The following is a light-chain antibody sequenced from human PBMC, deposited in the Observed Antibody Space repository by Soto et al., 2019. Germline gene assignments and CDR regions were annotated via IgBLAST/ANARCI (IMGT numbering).Light chain of an antibody. CDR2: GAS. Sequence: EIVLTQSPGTLSLSPGERATLSCRASQSVSSSYLAWYQQKPGQAPRLLIYGASSRATGIPDRFSGSGSGTDFTLTISRLEPEDFAVYYCQQYSNSYTFGQGTKLEIK. V-gene: IGKV3-20*01. J-gene: IGKJ2*01. CDR1: QSVSSSY. CDR3: QQYSNSYT.